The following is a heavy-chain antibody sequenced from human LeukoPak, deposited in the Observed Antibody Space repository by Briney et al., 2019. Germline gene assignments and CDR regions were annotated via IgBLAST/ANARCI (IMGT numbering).Heavy chain of an antibody. V-gene: IGHV3-74*01. D-gene: IGHD2-15*01. Sequence: PGGSLRLSCAASGFTFSSYWMHWVRQAPGKGLVWVSRINSDGSSTNYADSVKGRFTISRDSAKNTLYLQLNSLRAEDTAVYYCARDDLGSGNILDYWGQGTLVTVSS. J-gene: IGHJ4*02. CDR2: INSDGSST. CDR3: ARDDLGSGNILDY. CDR1: GFTFSSYW.